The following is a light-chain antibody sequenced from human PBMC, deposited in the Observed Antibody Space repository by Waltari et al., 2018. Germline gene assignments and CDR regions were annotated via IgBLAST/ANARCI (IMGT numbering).Light chain of an antibody. J-gene: IGKJ2*03. CDR1: QGISNS. CDR2: GAS. Sequence: DIQMTQSPSSLSASIGDRVTITCRASQGISNSLAWYQQKAGKAPKLLLYGASRLESGVPSRSRGSGSGTDYTLTINSLQPEEFATYYCQQYYDIVYSFGQGTKLDI. V-gene: IGKV1-NL1*01. CDR3: QQYYDIVYS.